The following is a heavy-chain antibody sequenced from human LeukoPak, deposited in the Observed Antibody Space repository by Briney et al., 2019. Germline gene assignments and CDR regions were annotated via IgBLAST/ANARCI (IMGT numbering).Heavy chain of an antibody. V-gene: IGHV3-23*01. Sequence: RGTPRLSCAASGFTSSSFAMSWVRQAPGPGLEWVASVSGGGRSKYYIDAVKGRFTVSRDNSKNTVYLQMSSLRPVDTAIYYCARVRFGTEWYSSDAFAFWGQGTMVTVAS. D-gene: IGHD3-3*01. J-gene: IGHJ3*01. CDR3: ARVRFGTEWYSSDAFAF. CDR2: VSGGGRSK. CDR1: GFTSSSFA.